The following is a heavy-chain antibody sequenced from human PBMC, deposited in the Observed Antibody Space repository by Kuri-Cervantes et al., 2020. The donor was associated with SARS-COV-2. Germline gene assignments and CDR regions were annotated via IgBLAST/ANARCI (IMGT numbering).Heavy chain of an antibody. CDR2: IYSGGST. J-gene: IGHJ4*02. CDR1: GFTVSSNY. V-gene: IGHV3-53*01. Sequence: LSLTCAASGFTVSSNYMSWVRQAPGKGLEWVSVIYSGGSTYYADSVKGRFTISRDNSKNTPYLQMNSLRAEDTAVYYCARGYGDSLYWGQGTLVTVSS. CDR3: ARGYGDSLY. D-gene: IGHD4-17*01.